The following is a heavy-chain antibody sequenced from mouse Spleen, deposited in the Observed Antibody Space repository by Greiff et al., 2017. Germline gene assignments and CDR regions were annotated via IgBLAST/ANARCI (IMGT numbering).Heavy chain of an antibody. J-gene: IGHJ4*01. CDR2: IYPGSGST. CDR3: ARAAITTAMGPYAMDY. V-gene: IGHV1-55*01. CDR1: GYTFTSYW. D-gene: IGHD1-2*01. Sequence: QVQLQQPGAELVKPGASVKMSCKASGYTFTSYWITWVKQRPGQGLEWIGDIYPGSGSTNYNEKFKSKATLTVDTSSSTAYMQLSSLTSEDSGVYYCARAAITTAMGPYAMDYWGQGTSVTVSS.